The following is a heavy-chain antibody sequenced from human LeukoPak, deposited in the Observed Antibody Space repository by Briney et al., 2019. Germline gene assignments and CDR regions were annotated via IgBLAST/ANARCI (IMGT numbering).Heavy chain of an antibody. J-gene: IGHJ5*02. CDR3: ARGYNWFDP. CDR2: INHSGSN. V-gene: IGHV4-34*01. CDR1: GWSFSGYY. Sequence: SETLSLTCAVYGWSFSGYYWSWIRQPPGRGLEWIGAINHSGSNNYNPSLKGRVTISVDTSKNQFSLRLSSVTAADTAVYYCARGYNWFDPWGQGTLVTVSS.